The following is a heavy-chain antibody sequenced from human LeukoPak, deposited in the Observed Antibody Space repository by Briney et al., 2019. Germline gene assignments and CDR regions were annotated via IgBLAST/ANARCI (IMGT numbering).Heavy chain of an antibody. CDR2: ISYDGSNE. Sequence: GGSLRLSCAASGFTFSTYGMHWVRQAPGKGLEWVAVISYDGSNEYYADSVKGRFTISRDNSKNTLYLQMSSLRAEDTAVYYCAKEFNRGLPDYWGQGTLVTVPS. V-gene: IGHV3-30*18. CDR3: AKEFNRGLPDY. CDR1: GFTFSTYG. D-gene: IGHD2-21*01. J-gene: IGHJ4*02.